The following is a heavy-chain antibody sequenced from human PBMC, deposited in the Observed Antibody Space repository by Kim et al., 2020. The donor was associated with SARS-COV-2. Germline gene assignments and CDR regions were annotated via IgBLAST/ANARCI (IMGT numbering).Heavy chain of an antibody. CDR2: INAGNGNT. J-gene: IGHJ6*02. CDR1: GYTFTSYA. CDR3: ARDDLTYYYDSSGYYWYYYYYGMDV. Sequence: ASVKVSCKASGYTFTSYAMHWVRQAPGQRLEWMGWINAGNGNTKYSQKFQGRVTITRDTSASTAYMELSSLRSEDTAVYYCARDDLTYYYDSSGYYWYYYYYGMDVWGQGTTVTVSS. V-gene: IGHV1-3*01. D-gene: IGHD3-22*01.